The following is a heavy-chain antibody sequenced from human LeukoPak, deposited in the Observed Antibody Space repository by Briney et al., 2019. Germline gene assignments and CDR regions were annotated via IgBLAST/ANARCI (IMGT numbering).Heavy chain of an antibody. Sequence: PGRSLRLSCAASGFTFSGYAMHWVRQAPGKGLEWVAVISYDGSNKYYADSVRGRFTISRDNSKNTLYLQMNSLRAEDTAVYYCARAAYSYGYGGFDPWGQGTLVTVSS. J-gene: IGHJ5*02. D-gene: IGHD5-18*01. V-gene: IGHV3-30*04. CDR1: GFTFSGYA. CDR2: ISYDGSNK. CDR3: ARAAYSYGYGGFDP.